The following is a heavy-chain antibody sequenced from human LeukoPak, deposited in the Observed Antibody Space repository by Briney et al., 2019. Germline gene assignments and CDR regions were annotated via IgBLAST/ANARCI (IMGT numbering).Heavy chain of an antibody. CDR1: GFTFSDYY. D-gene: IGHD2-2*01. J-gene: IGHJ4*02. CDR3: ATWGLGYCSSTSCYSFDY. V-gene: IGHV3-11*04. Sequence: NAGGSLRLSCAASGFTFSDYYMSWIRQAPGKGLEWVSYISSSGSTIYYADSVKARFTISRENAKSSLYLQMNSLRAEDTAVYYCATWGLGYCSSTSCYSFDYWGQGTLVTVSS. CDR2: ISSSGSTI.